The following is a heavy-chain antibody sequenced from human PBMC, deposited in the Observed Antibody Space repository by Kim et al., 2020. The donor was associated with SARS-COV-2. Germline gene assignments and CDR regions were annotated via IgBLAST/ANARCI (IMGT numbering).Heavy chain of an antibody. J-gene: IGHJ5*02. V-gene: IGHV4-39*07. Sequence: SETLSLTCTVSGGSIINNGYNWAWIRQPPGRGLEWIGSIYYSGSTYYRSSLKSRVTISVDTSKNQFSLKVRFVTAADTAVYFCAREALVAVADSGIGYNSFDPWGQGILVTISS. CDR2: IYYSGST. CDR3: AREALVAVADSGIGYNSFDP. CDR1: GGSIINNGYN. D-gene: IGHD6-19*01.